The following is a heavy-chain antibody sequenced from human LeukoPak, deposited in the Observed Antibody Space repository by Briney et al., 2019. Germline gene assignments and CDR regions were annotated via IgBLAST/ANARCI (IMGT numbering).Heavy chain of an antibody. V-gene: IGHV3-48*03. D-gene: IGHD3-10*01. CDR1: GFTFSSYE. Sequence: TGGSLRLSCAASGFTFSSYEMDWVRQAPGKGLEWVSYISSSGNSIYYADSVKGRFTISRDNAKNSLYLQMNSLRAEDTAVYYCARDRAQDAFDIWGQGTMVTVSS. CDR3: ARDRAQDAFDI. CDR2: ISSSGNSI. J-gene: IGHJ3*02.